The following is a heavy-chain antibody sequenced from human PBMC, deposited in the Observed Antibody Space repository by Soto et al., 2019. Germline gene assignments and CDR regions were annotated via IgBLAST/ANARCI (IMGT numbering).Heavy chain of an antibody. V-gene: IGHV3-53*01. CDR2: IYSGGST. D-gene: IGHD3-16*01. J-gene: IGHJ4*02. CDR1: GFFVSDNY. Sequence: EMQLVESGGGLIQPGGSLRLSCAVFGFFVSDNYLSWVRQAPGKGLEWVSTIYSGGSTYYGDSVKGRFTISRDNSKNTIYLQMNNLRGEDTAVYCVRDWYGLGRNWGQGTPVTVSS. CDR3: VRDWYGLGRN.